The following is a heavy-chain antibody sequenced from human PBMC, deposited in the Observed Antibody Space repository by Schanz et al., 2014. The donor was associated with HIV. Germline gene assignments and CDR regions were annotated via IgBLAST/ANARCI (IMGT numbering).Heavy chain of an antibody. D-gene: IGHD3-22*01. CDR1: GGTFSTYD. CDR2: IIPMFGTA. CDR3: ARGDDSRGYYINDY. J-gene: IGHJ4*02. V-gene: IGHV1-69*01. Sequence: QVQLVQSGAEVKKPGSSVKVSCKASGGTFSTYDITWVRQAPGQGLEWMGRIIPMFGTATFAQKFQGRVTITADESTVTAYMELSSLRSEDTAVYYCARGDDSRGYYINDYWGQGTLVTVSS.